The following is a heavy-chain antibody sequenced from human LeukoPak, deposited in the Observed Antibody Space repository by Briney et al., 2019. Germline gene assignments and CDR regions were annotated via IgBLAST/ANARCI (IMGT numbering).Heavy chain of an antibody. CDR2: LSGSGVSS. J-gene: IGHJ6*02. Sequence: PGGSLRLSCAASGFTFSNYAMNWVRKAPGKGLERVSGLSGSGVSSYYADSVKGRFTISRDNSKNTLFLQMSSLRAEDTAVYYCARSSHSYYYYGMDVRGQGTTVTVPS. V-gene: IGHV3-23*01. CDR3: ARSSHSYYYYGMDV. CDR1: GFTFSNYA.